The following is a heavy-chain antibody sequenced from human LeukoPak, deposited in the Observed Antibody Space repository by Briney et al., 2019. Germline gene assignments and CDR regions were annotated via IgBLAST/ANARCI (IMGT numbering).Heavy chain of an antibody. CDR1: GGSISSYY. Sequence: PSETLSLTCTVSGGSISSYYWSWIRQPAGKGLEWIGRIYTSGSTNYNPSLKSRVTMSVDTSKNQFSLKLSSVTAADTAVYYCARGYCSSTSCHNWFDSWGQGTLVTVSS. CDR3: ARGYCSSTSCHNWFDS. V-gene: IGHV4-4*07. D-gene: IGHD2-2*01. CDR2: IYTSGST. J-gene: IGHJ5*01.